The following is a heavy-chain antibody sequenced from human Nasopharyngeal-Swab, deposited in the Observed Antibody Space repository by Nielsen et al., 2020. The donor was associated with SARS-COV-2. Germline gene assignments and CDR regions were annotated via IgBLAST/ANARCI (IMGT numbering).Heavy chain of an antibody. Sequence: GGSLRLSCAASGITFSNYAMNWVRQAPGKGLEWVSTIFGSGPNTYYADSVKGRFTISRDNSKNTLYLQMNSLRAEDTAVYYCAKDPSYSYDWFDPWGQGTLVTVSS. V-gene: IGHV3-23*01. D-gene: IGHD1-26*01. J-gene: IGHJ5*02. CDR1: GITFSNYA. CDR2: IFGSGPNT. CDR3: AKDPSYSYDWFDP.